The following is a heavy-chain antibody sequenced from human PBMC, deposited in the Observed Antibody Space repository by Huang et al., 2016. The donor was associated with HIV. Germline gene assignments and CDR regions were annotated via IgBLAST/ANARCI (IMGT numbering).Heavy chain of an antibody. V-gene: IGHV4-39*01. CDR1: DGSISSSSYY. J-gene: IGHJ4*02. CDR3: AAMVRGVISYFDY. D-gene: IGHD3-10*01. Sequence: QLQLQESGPGLVKPSETLSLTCTVSDGSISSSSYYWGWIRQPPGKGLEWIATFFYDGNTYYNPSLTSRVTMSVDTSKNQFSLNLSSVTAADTAVYYCAAMVRGVISYFDYWGQGTLVTVSS. CDR2: FFYDGNT.